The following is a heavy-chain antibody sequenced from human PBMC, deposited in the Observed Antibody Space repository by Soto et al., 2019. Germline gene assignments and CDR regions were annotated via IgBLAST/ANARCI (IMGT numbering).Heavy chain of an antibody. D-gene: IGHD2-2*01. CDR3: ARGIGYCSSINCYSSRRLRFDS. Sequence: SETLSLTCAVSGYSISSGYYWGWIRQPPGKGLEWIGSIYHSGSTYYNPSLKSRVTISVDTSKNQFSLKMSSVTAADTAVYYCARGIGYCSSINCYSSRRLRFDSWGQGTLVTVSS. J-gene: IGHJ4*02. V-gene: IGHV4-38-2*01. CDR1: GYSISSGYY. CDR2: IYHSGST.